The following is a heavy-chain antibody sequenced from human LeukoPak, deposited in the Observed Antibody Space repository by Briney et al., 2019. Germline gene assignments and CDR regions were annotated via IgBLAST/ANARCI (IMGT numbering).Heavy chain of an antibody. Sequence: PSETLSLTCTVSGGSISSGDYYWSWVRQPPGKGLEWIGYIYYSGSTYYNPSLKSRVTISVDTSKNQFSLKLSSVTAADTAVYYCARVIHRGPITIFGVVDYWGQGTLVTVSS. V-gene: IGHV4-30-4*08. J-gene: IGHJ4*02. CDR3: ARVIHRGPITIFGVVDY. CDR2: IYYSGST. D-gene: IGHD3-3*01. CDR1: GGSISSGDYY.